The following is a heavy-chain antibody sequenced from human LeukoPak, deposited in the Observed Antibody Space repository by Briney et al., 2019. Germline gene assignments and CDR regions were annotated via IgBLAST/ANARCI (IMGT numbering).Heavy chain of an antibody. V-gene: IGHV1-69*13. CDR1: GGTFSSYA. CDR3: ARAYGDYSWSGGMDV. D-gene: IGHD4-17*01. Sequence: SVKVSCKASGGTFSSYAISWVRQAPGQGLEWTGGIIPIFGTANYAQKFQGRVTITADESTSTAYMELSSLRSEDTAVYYCARAYGDYSWSGGMDVWGQGTMVTVS. CDR2: IIPIFGTA. J-gene: IGHJ6*02.